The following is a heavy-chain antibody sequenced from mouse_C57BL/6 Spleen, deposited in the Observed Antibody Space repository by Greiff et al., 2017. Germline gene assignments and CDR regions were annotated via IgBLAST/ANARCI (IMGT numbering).Heavy chain of an antibody. CDR1: GYTFTDYY. CDR2: INPNNGGT. CDR3: ARTTVVATDCDY. D-gene: IGHD1-1*01. Sequence: VQLQQSGPELVKPGASVKISCKASGYTFTDYYMNWVKQSHGKSLEWIGDINPNNGGTSYNQKFKGKATLTVDKSSSTAYMALRCLTSEDSAVYYCARTTVVATDCDYWGQGTTLTVSS. J-gene: IGHJ2*01. V-gene: IGHV1-26*01.